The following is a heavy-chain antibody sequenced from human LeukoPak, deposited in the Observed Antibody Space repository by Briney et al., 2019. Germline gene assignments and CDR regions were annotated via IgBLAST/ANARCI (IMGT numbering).Heavy chain of an antibody. D-gene: IGHD6-19*01. Sequence: GGSLRLSRAASGFTFSSYAMTWVRQAPGKGLEWVSAISGSGGSTFYTDSVKGRFTISRDNSKNTLNLQMNSLRAEDTAVYYCAKDRAVVGDYWYFDLWGRGTLVTVSS. CDR1: GFTFSSYA. J-gene: IGHJ2*01. CDR2: ISGSGGST. V-gene: IGHV3-23*01. CDR3: AKDRAVVGDYWYFDL.